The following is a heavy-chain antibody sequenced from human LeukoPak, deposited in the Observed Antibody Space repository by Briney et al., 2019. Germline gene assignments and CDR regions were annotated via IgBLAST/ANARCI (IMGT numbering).Heavy chain of an antibody. D-gene: IGHD1-26*01. J-gene: IGHJ6*03. CDR1: GFTFSSYN. CDR3: ARDPYSGSYGNYYYYFMDV. CDR2: ITSGSSYI. Sequence: GGSLRLSCAASGFTFSSYNMNWVRQAPGKVLEWVSSITSGSSYIYYADSVKGRFTISRDNAKNSLYLQMNSLRAEDTAVYYCARDPYSGSYGNYYYYFMDVWGKGTTVTISS. V-gene: IGHV3-21*01.